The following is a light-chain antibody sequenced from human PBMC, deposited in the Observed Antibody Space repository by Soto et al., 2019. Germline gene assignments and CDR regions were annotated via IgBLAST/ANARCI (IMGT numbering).Light chain of an antibody. CDR2: GAS. CDR1: QSVSSD. Sequence: LLPQSPATLSVSSGESATLSCRASQSVSSDLAWYPHKPGQAPRILIYGASTRDTGIPARFSGRGSGTEFTLTISRLQSVDFEVDYCQQYDNWPQTFGQGTKVDIK. J-gene: IGKJ1*01. CDR3: QQYDNWPQT. V-gene: IGKV3-15*01.